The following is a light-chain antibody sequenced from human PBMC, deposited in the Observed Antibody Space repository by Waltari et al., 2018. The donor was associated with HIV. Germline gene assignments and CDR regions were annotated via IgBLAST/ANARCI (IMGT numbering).Light chain of an antibody. CDR1: SSDVGNYTL. CDR3: CSYSGGSTYWV. V-gene: IGLV2-23*02. J-gene: IGLJ3*02. Sequence: QSALTQPASLSGSPGQSITISCTATSSDVGNYTLVSWYQQHPGHAPKLIIYEVNKRPSGVSNRFSASKSGNTASLTIFGLQPEDGADYYCCSYSGGSTYWVFGGGTKLTVL. CDR2: EVN.